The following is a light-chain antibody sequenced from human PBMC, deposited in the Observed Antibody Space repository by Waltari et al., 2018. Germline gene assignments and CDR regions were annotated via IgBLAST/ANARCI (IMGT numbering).Light chain of an antibody. CDR2: KAS. CDR1: ENVNNY. Sequence: DIQMTQSPSSLSASVGDRVTITCRASENVNNYLNWYQQKPGKAPKLLIYKASTLQSGVPSSFSGSGSGTDYTFTISSLQSEDVATYYCQHNYGTPHSFGQGTKVEIK. CDR3: QHNYGTPHS. J-gene: IGKJ2*03. V-gene: IGKV1-39*01.